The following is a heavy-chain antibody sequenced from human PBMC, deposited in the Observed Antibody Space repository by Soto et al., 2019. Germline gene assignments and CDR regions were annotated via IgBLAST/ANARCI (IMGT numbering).Heavy chain of an antibody. J-gene: IGHJ5*02. CDR3: TRGTKGPGPYGPGSQGWFDP. V-gene: IGHV1-69*06. D-gene: IGHD3-10*01. CDR2: IIPVTETP. Sequence: QVQLVQSGAEVKKSGSSVKVSCKASGGTFISHAINWVRQAPGQGLEWMGVIIPVTETPNYAQKFQGRVTINADKSTTTVYMELISLTSEDTAVYYCTRGTKGPGPYGPGSQGWFDPWGQGTPVTVSS. CDR1: GGTFISHA.